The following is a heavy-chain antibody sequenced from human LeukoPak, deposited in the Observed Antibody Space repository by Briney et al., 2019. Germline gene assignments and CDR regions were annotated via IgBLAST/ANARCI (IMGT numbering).Heavy chain of an antibody. D-gene: IGHD3-10*01. Sequence: PGGSLRLSCAASGFTFSSYAMHWVRQAPGKGLEWVAAISYDGSNKNYADSVKGRFTISRDNSKNTLYLQMNGLRAEDTAVYYCARGYYYGSGSYLEVIYWGQGTLVTVSS. V-gene: IGHV3-30*04. CDR1: GFTFSSYA. J-gene: IGHJ4*02. CDR3: ARGYYYGSGSYLEVIY. CDR2: ISYDGSNK.